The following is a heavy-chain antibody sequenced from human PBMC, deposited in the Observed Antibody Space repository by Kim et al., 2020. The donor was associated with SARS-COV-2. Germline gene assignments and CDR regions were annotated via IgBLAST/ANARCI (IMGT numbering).Heavy chain of an antibody. V-gene: IGHV3-11*01. Sequence: GGSLRLSCAASGFTFSDSYMTWIRQAPGKRLEWVSYITARGTIMYYADSVKGRFTISRDDAKNSLYLQMNSLRAEDTAIYYCARDGANYDYFDYWGQGT. CDR1: GFTFSDSY. D-gene: IGHD1-7*01. CDR3: ARDGANYDYFDY. J-gene: IGHJ4*02. CDR2: ITARGTIM.